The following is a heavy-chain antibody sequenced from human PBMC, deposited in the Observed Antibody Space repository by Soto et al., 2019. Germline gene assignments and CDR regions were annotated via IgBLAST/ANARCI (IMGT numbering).Heavy chain of an antibody. CDR1: GVTFSSYA. CDR3: TKDGSWDGGGGES. J-gene: IGHJ4*02. Sequence: QVQLVQSGAEVKKPGSSVKVSCSASGVTFSSYAFTWVRQAPGQGLEWMGNIIPVFRTSNYAQRFQGRLTISADESTNKVYMELSSLRSEDTAVYFYTKDGSWDGGGGESWGQGSLVIVSA. V-gene: IGHV1-69*18. CDR2: IIPVFRTS. D-gene: IGHD3-16*01.